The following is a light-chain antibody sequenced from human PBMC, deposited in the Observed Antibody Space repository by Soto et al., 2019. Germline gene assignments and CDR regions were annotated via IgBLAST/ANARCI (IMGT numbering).Light chain of an antibody. J-gene: IGLJ1*01. CDR3: SSFTSSTTRV. CDR2: DVS. Sequence: QSALTQPASVSGSPGQSITISGTGTGNDVGGYNYVSWYQQHPGKAPKLMIYDVSNRPSGVSNRFSGSKSGNTASLTISGLQAEDEADYYCSSFTSSTTRVFGAGTKLTVL. V-gene: IGLV2-14*01. CDR1: GNDVGGYNY.